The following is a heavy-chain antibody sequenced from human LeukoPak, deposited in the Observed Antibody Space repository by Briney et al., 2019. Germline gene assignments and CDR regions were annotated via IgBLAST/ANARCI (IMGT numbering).Heavy chain of an antibody. CDR2: ISGDGGST. J-gene: IGHJ4*02. D-gene: IGHD5-12*01. CDR3: AKGIIVAHSDY. V-gene: IGHV3-43*02. Sequence: GGSLRLSCAASGFTFADYAFHWVRQAPGKGLQWVSLISGDGGSTHYADSVKGRFTISRDNNKNSLYLQMNSLRTEDTALYYCAKGIIVAHSDYWSQGTLVTVSS. CDR1: GFTFADYA.